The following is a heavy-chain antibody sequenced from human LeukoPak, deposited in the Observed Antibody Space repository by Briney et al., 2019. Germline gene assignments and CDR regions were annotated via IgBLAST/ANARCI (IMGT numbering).Heavy chain of an antibody. V-gene: IGHV4-59*01. D-gene: IGHD6-6*01. CDR3: ARDSIAARGSAFDY. CDR1: GGSISSYY. Sequence: SETLSLTCTVSGGSISSYYWSWIRQPPGKGLEWIGYIYYSGSTNYNPSLKSRVTISVDTSKNQFSLKLSSVTAADTAVYYCARDSIAARGSAFDYWGQGTLVTVSS. CDR2: IYYSGST. J-gene: IGHJ4*02.